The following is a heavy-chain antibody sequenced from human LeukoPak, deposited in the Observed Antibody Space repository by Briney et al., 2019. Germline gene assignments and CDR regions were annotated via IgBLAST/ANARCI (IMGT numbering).Heavy chain of an antibody. Sequence: GGSLRLSCAASGFTFSNYAMSWVRQAPGKGLEWVSAITGGGSGIYYADSMKSRFTTSRDNSKNTLYLQINSLRAEDTAVYYCAKWGDYDVLTGDYVSDYWGQGTLVTVSS. D-gene: IGHD3-9*01. J-gene: IGHJ4*02. CDR1: GFTFSNYA. V-gene: IGHV3-23*01. CDR2: ITGGGSGI. CDR3: AKWGDYDVLTGDYVSDY.